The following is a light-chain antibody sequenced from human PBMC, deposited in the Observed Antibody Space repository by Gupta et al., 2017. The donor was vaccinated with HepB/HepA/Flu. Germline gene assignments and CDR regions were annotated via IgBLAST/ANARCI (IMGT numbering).Light chain of an antibody. J-gene: IGKJ1*01. CDR2: YAS. Sequence: EIVLTQSPDFQSVSPKEKVTIACRASQSIGTSLHWYQQRPDQSPKLLIKYASQSFSGVPSRFSGSGSGTDFTLTITSLEAEDAATYYCHQSSILPATFGQGTKVEI. CDR1: QSIGTS. CDR3: HQSSILPAT. V-gene: IGKV6-21*01.